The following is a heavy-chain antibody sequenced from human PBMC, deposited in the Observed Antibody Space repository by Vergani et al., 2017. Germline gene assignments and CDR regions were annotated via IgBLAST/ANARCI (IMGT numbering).Heavy chain of an antibody. V-gene: IGHV4-59*01. D-gene: IGHD2-21*01. CDR3: VRDTRRYFLDSIDGGDSDSPPFMPAV. CDR1: GGSLTPYY. Sequence: QVRLQESGPGLVRPSETLSLTCTVSGGSLTPYYWSWIRQSPGKGLEWIGNIYYNGRTKYNPSLKSRATISADTSKDQFSLRLTSMTAADTAVYYCVRDTRRYFLDSIDGGDSDSPPFMPAVWGLGTGVIVSS. J-gene: IGHJ3*01. CDR2: IYYNGRT.